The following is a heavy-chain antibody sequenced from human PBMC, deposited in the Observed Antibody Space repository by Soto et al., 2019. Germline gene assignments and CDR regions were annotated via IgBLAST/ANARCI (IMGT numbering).Heavy chain of an antibody. CDR3: ARENGSVSVSWFDP. J-gene: IGHJ5*02. CDR2: IIPIFGTA. Sequence: QVQLVQSGAEVKKPWSSVKVSCKASGGTFSSYAISWVRQAPGQGLEWMGGIIPIFGTANYAQKFQCRVTITADESTITAYMELSSLISEDTAVYYCARENGSVSVSWFDPCGQGTLVTVSS. V-gene: IGHV1-69*01. CDR1: GGTFSSYA. D-gene: IGHD3-10*01.